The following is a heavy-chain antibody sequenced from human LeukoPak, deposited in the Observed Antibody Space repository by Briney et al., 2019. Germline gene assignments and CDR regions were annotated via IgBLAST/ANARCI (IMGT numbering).Heavy chain of an antibody. CDR1: GGSISSYY. J-gene: IGHJ3*01. Sequence: PSETLSLTCTVSGGSISSYYWTWIRQPPGKGLEWIGDIYITGSTNYNPYLKKRVTMSVDTSKNQFSLRLSSVTAADTAVYYCARVRIGETSYDASDVWGLGPMVTVSS. V-gene: IGHV4-59*13. CDR3: ARVRIGETSYDASDV. CDR2: IYITGST. D-gene: IGHD1-26*01.